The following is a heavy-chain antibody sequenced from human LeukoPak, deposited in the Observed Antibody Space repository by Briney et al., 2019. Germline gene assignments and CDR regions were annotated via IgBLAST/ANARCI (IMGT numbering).Heavy chain of an antibody. J-gene: IGHJ4*02. Sequence: GGSVRLSCAASGFTFSSYGMHWVRQAPGKGLEWVAFILYDGSNKYYPDSVKGRFTISRDNSKNTLSLQMSSLRAEDTAVYYCVSGPLTAFDSWGQGTLVTDSA. V-gene: IGHV3-30*02. CDR3: VSGPLTAFDS. CDR1: GFTFSSYG. D-gene: IGHD7-27*01. CDR2: ILYDGSNK.